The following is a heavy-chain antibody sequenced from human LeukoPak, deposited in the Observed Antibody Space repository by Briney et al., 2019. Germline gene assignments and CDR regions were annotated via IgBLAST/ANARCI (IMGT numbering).Heavy chain of an antibody. V-gene: IGHV1-18*01. J-gene: IGHJ5*02. D-gene: IGHD6-19*01. CDR2: ISCYNGDT. CDR1: GYPFTEFG. Sequence: GASVKVSCKASGYPFTEFGISWVRQAPGQGLEWMGWISCYNGDTHYAQKLQGRVTLTTDTPTTTVYMELRSLRSDDTAVYYCARDPSNTSGWKTWFDTWGQGTPVTVSS. CDR3: ARDPSNTSGWKTWFDT.